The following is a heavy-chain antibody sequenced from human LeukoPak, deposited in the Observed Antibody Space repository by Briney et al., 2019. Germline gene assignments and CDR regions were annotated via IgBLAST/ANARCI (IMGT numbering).Heavy chain of an antibody. CDR1: GYTFTTYG. CDR2: ISGYDGNT. CDR3: ARDCSTSCYWFDP. V-gene: IGHV1-18*01. D-gene: IGHD2-2*01. J-gene: IGHJ5*02. Sequence: ASVKVSCKASGYTFTTYGISWVRQAPGQGLEWMGWISGYDGNTKYAQKLLGRVTMTTDTSTSTAYMELRSLRSDDTAVYYCARDCSTSCYWFDPWGQGTLVTVAS.